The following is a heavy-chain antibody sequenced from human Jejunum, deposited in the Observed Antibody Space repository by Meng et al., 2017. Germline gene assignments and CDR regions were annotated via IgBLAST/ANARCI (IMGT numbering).Heavy chain of an antibody. V-gene: IGHV5-51*01. D-gene: IGHD3-10*01. J-gene: IGHJ4*02. Sequence: KVSWKGSGYSFTNYWVGWVRQRHGKGLEWMGIISPSESDVRYSPSFQGQVTISADKSISTAYLHWSSLKASDIAMYYCARVKTIRDPFDYWGQGTLVTVSS. CDR2: ISPSESDV. CDR1: GYSFTNYW. CDR3: ARVKTIRDPFDY.